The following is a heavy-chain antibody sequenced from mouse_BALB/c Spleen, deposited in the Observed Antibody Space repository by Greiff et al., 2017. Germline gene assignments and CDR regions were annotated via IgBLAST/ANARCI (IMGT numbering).Heavy chain of an antibody. V-gene: IGHV1-69*02. CDR2: IYPSDSYT. Sequence: QVQLQQSGAELVRPGASVKLSCKASGYTFTSYWINWVKQRPGQGLEWIGNIYPSDSYTNYNQKFKDKATLTVDKSSSTAYMQLSSPTSEDSAVYYCTRTGYGNYRGAMDYWGQGTSVTVSS. CDR1: GYTFTSYW. D-gene: IGHD2-10*02. J-gene: IGHJ4*01. CDR3: TRTGYGNYRGAMDY.